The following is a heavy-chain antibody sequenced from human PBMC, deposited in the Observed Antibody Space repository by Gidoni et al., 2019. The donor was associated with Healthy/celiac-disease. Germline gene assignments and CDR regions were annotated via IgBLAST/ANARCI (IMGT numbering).Heavy chain of an antibody. D-gene: IGHD3-10*01. CDR1: GFTFSSYS. V-gene: IGHV3-21*01. Sequence: EVQLVESGGGLVKPGGSLRLSCAASGFTFSSYSMNWVRQAPGKGLEWVSSISSSSSYIYYADSVKGRFTISRDNAKNSLYLQMNSLRAEDTAVYYCARAYLDGSGGLDYFDYWGQGTLVTVSS. CDR2: ISSSSSYI. CDR3: ARAYLDGSGGLDYFDY. J-gene: IGHJ4*02.